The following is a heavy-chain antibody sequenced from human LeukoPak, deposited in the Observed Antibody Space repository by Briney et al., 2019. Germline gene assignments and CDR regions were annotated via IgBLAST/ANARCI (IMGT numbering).Heavy chain of an antibody. Sequence: SVKVSCKASGGTFSSYAISWVRQAPGQGLEWMGGIIPILGTANYAQKFQGRVTITADESTSTAYMELSSLRSEDTAVYYCARRGTYYYYYMDVWGKGTTVTVSS. CDR3: ARRGTYYYYYMDV. V-gene: IGHV1-69*13. J-gene: IGHJ6*03. CDR2: IIPILGTA. CDR1: GGTFSSYA. D-gene: IGHD3-16*01.